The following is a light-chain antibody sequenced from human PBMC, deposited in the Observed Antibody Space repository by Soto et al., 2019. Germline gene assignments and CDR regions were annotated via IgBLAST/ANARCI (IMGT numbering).Light chain of an antibody. CDR1: QSVRNN. CDR3: QQYNIWPPLT. Sequence: EIVMTQSPATLSVSPGEGATLSCRASQSVRNNLAWYQQKPGQAPRLLIYGASTRATGIPARFSGSGSGTEFTLSISSLQSEGFAVYYCQQYNIWPPLTFGGGTKVEIK. CDR2: GAS. V-gene: IGKV3-15*01. J-gene: IGKJ4*01.